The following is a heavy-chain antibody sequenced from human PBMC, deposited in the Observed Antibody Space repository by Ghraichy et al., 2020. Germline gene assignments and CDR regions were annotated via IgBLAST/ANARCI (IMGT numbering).Heavy chain of an antibody. V-gene: IGHV4-39*07. CDR2: IYYSGST. D-gene: IGHD3-22*01. CDR1: GGSISSSSYY. CDR3: ARDRGYYDSSGAPPWQY. J-gene: IGHJ4*02. Sequence: SETLSLTCTVSGGSISSSSYYWGWIRQPPGKGLEWIGSIYYSGSTYYNPSLKSRVTISVDTSKNQFSLKLSSVTAADTAVYYCARDRGYYDSSGAPPWQYWGQGTLVTVSS.